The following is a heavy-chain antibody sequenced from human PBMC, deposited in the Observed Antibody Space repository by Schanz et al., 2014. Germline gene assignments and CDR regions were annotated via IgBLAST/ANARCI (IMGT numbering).Heavy chain of an antibody. Sequence: EVQLAESGGCLIQPGGSLRLSCAVSGFSVSNTYMHWVRQPPGKGLEWVSVINSAGTTYYADSVKGRFTFSRDSSKNTVYLQMDSLRADDTSVYYCARGRGYIIGQWGQGILVTVSS. J-gene: IGHJ4*02. CDR3: ARGRGYIIGQ. D-gene: IGHD3-10*01. V-gene: IGHV3-53*01. CDR2: INSAGTT. CDR1: GFSVSNTY.